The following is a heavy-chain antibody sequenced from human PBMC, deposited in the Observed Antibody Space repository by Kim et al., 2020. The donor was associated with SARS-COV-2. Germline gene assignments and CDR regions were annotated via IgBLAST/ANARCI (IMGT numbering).Heavy chain of an antibody. CDR3: ARDPKMATIDPRFYYGMDV. J-gene: IGHJ6*02. D-gene: IGHD5-12*01. Sequence: RRVTISVDTSKNQFSLKLSSVTAADTAVYYCARDPKMATIDPRFYYGMDVWGQGTTVTVSS. V-gene: IGHV4-59*01.